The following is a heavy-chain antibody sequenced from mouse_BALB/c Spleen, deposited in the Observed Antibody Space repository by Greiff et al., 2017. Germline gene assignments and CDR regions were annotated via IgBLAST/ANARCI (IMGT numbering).Heavy chain of an antibody. V-gene: IGHV5-17*02. CDR1: GFTFSSFG. Sequence: EVKVVESGGGLVQPGGSRKLSCAASGFTFSSFGMHWVRQAPEKGLEWVAYISSGSSTIYYADTVKGRFTISRDNPKNTLFLQMTSLRSEDTAMYYCARQAGLRQFAYWGQGTLVTVSA. CDR3: ARQAGLRQFAY. J-gene: IGHJ3*01. CDR2: ISSGSSTI. D-gene: IGHD2-4*01.